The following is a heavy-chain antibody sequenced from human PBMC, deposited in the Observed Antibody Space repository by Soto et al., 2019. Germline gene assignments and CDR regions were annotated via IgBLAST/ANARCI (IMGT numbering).Heavy chain of an antibody. D-gene: IGHD2-2*01. CDR3: ARDGNPVVVPAANLPSMDV. CDR2: IIPIFGTA. Sequence: QVQLVQSGAEVKKPGSSVKVSCKASGGTFSSYAISWVRQSPGQGLEWMGGIIPIFGTANYAQKFQGRVTITEDESTSTAYMELSSLRSEDTAVYYCARDGNPVVVPAANLPSMDVWGQGTTVTVSS. CDR1: GGTFSSYA. J-gene: IGHJ6*02. V-gene: IGHV1-69*01.